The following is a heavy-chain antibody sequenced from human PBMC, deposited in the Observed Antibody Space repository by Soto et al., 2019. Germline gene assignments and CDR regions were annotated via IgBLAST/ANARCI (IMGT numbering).Heavy chain of an antibody. CDR1: GFTFSSYA. CDR2: ISYDGSNK. Sequence: GGSLRLSCAASGFTFSSYAMHWVRQAPGKGLEWVAVISYDGSNKYYADSVKGRFTISRDNSKNTLYLQMNSLRAEDTAVYYCARDPLAVAGTAFPPDYWGQGTLVTVSS. CDR3: ARDPLAVAGTAFPPDY. D-gene: IGHD6-19*01. J-gene: IGHJ4*02. V-gene: IGHV3-30-3*01.